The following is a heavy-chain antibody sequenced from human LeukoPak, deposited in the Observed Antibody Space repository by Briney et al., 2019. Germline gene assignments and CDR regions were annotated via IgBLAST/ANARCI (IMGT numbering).Heavy chain of an antibody. V-gene: IGHV1-18*01. J-gene: IGHJ4*02. CDR2: ISAYNGNT. CDR1: GGTFSSYA. Sequence: ASVKVSCKASGGTFSSYAISWVRQAPGQGLEWTGWISAYNGNTNYAQKLQGRVTMTTDTSTSTAYMELRSLRSDDTAVYYCARKSCSSTSCYDSSSRDYFDYWGQGTLVTVSS. CDR3: ARKSCSSTSCYDSSSRDYFDY. D-gene: IGHD2-2*01.